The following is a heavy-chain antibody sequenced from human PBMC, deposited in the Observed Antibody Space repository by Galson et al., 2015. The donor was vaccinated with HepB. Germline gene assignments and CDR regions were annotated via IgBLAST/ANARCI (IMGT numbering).Heavy chain of an antibody. Sequence: SETLSLTCTVSGGSISSSSYYWGWIRQPPGKGLEWIGSIYYSGSTYYNPSLKSRVTISVDTSKNQFSLKLSSVTAADTAVYYCARNYGYDILTGYYFPWGQGTLVTVSS. CDR2: IYYSGST. D-gene: IGHD3-9*01. CDR3: ARNYGYDILTGYYFP. J-gene: IGHJ5*02. CDR1: GGSISSSSYY. V-gene: IGHV4-39*01.